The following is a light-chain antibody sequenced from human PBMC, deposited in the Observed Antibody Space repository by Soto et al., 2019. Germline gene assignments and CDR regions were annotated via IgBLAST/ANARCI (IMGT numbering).Light chain of an antibody. CDR2: TTN. J-gene: IGLJ3*02. CDR3: ALYMGRGIWV. V-gene: IGLV8-61*01. Sequence: QTVVTQQPSVSVSPGGTVTLTCGLSSGSVSTSFYPSWYQQTPGQTPRTLIYTTNSRSPGVPDRFSGSILGNKAALTITGAQADDECDYYCALYMGRGIWVLGGGTKLTVL. CDR1: SGSVSTSFY.